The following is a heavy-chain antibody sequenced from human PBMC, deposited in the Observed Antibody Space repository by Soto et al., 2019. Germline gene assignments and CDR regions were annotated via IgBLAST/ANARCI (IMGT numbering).Heavy chain of an antibody. Sequence: LRLSCAASGFTFSSYAMSWVRHAPGKGLEWVSAISGSGGSTYYADSVKGRFTISRDNSKNTLYLQMNSLRAEDTAVYYCAKDVPRLGTRGGAFDIWGKGTMVPVSS. J-gene: IGHJ3*02. CDR3: AKDVPRLGTRGGAFDI. CDR2: ISGSGGST. D-gene: IGHD1-1*01. V-gene: IGHV3-23*01. CDR1: GFTFSSYA.